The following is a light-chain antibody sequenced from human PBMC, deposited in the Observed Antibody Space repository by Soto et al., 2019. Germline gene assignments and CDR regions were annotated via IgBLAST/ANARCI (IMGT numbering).Light chain of an antibody. Sequence: DIQMTQSPSTLSASVGDRVTITCRASQSITTWLAWYQQKPGKAPKLLIYKATNLQSGVPSRFSGSGSGTEFSLTISSLQPEDFAIYYCQQYNDYQYTFGPGTKLDIK. V-gene: IGKV1-5*03. CDR2: KAT. CDR3: QQYNDYQYT. CDR1: QSITTW. J-gene: IGKJ2*01.